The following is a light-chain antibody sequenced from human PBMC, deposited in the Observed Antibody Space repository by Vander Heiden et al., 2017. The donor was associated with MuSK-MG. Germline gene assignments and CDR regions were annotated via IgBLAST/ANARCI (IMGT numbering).Light chain of an antibody. CDR1: QDISNY. J-gene: IGKJ4*01. CDR3: QQDDNLPLT. V-gene: IGKV1-33*01. Sequence: DIQMTQSPSSLSASVGDRVTITCQASQDISNYLNWYQQKPGKAPKLLIYDASNLETGVPSRFSGSRSGTDFTFTISSLQPEDIATYYCQQDDNLPLTFGGGTKVDIK. CDR2: DAS.